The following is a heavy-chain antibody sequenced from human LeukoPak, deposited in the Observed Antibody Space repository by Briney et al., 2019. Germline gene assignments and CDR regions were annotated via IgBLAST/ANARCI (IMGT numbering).Heavy chain of an antibody. CDR1: GFTFSSYN. CDR2: ISSRSSYI. V-gene: IGHV3-21*01. D-gene: IGHD6-13*01. Sequence: GGSLRLSCAASGFTFSSYNMNWVRQAPGKGLEWVSSISSRSSYIYYADSMKGRFTISRDNAKNSLYLQINSLRAEDTAVYYCARDAGYSGSWFNFDYWGQGTLVTVSS. J-gene: IGHJ4*02. CDR3: ARDAGYSGSWFNFDY.